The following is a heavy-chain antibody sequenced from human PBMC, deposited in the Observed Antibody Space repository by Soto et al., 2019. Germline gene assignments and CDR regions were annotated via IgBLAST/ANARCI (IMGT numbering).Heavy chain of an antibody. V-gene: IGHV3-30-3*01. CDR2: ISYDGSNK. CDR1: GFTFSNYA. CDR3: ARDHEPYYYGSGSYYTRNGMEV. D-gene: IGHD3-10*01. J-gene: IGHJ6*02. Sequence: GGSLRLSCSASGFTFSNYAMHWVRQAPGKGLEWVAVISYDGSNKNYADSVKGRFTISRDNSKNTLYLQMSRLRREDTAVYYCARDHEPYYYGSGSYYTRNGMEVWGQGTTVTVSS.